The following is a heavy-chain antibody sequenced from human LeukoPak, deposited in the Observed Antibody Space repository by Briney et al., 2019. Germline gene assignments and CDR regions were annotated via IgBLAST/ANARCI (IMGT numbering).Heavy chain of an antibody. J-gene: IGHJ2*01. CDR1: GFTFSNAW. Sequence: GGSLRLSCAASGFTFSNAWMSWVRQAPGKGLEWVGCIKSKTDGGTTDYAAPVKGRFTISRDDSKNTLYLQMNSLKTEDTAVYYCARDTADYYDSSGYNIGYFDLWGRGTLVTVSS. CDR3: ARDTADYYDSSGYNIGYFDL. CDR2: IKSKTDGGTT. V-gene: IGHV3-15*01. D-gene: IGHD3-22*01.